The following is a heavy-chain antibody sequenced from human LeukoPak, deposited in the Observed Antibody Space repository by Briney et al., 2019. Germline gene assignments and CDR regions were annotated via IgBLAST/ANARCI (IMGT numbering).Heavy chain of an antibody. D-gene: IGHD5-24*01. Sequence: GGSLRLSCAASGFTFSSYSMNWVRQAPGKGLEWVSSISSSSSYIYYADSVKGRFTISRDNAKNSLYLQMNSLRAEDTAVYYCTTRRWAQEMATIPYYFNYWGQGTLVTVSS. J-gene: IGHJ4*02. CDR2: ISSSSSYI. V-gene: IGHV3-21*01. CDR3: TTRRWAQEMATIPYYFNY. CDR1: GFTFSSYS.